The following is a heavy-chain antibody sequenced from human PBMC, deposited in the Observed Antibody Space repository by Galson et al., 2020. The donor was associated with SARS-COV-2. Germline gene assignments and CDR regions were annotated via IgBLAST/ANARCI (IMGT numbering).Heavy chain of an antibody. CDR3: ARDQRYYGSGSSRGFDC. CDR1: GFTFSSYA. J-gene: IGHJ4*02. V-gene: IGHV3-30-3*01. D-gene: IGHD3-10*01. CDR2: ISYDGSNK. Sequence: GGSLRLSCAVSGFTFSSYAMHWVRQAPDKGLEWVAVISYDGSNKYYADSVKGRFTISRDNSKNTLNLQMSSLRAEDTAVYYCARDQRYYGSGSSRGFDCWDQGTLVTVSA.